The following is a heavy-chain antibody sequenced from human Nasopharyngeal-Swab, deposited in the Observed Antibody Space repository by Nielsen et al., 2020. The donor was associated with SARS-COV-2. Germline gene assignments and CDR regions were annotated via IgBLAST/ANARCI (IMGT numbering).Heavy chain of an antibody. J-gene: IGHJ6*02. CDR1: GGSISSSTNYC. CDR3: ASPFILDGYNYFGLDV. V-gene: IGHV4-39*01. Sequence: SETLSLTCAVPGGSISSSTNYCCAWLPQPPRKGLEWIGTVHYDGRTYYSPSLKSRVTTSVDTSKNQFSLRLSYVTAADTAIYYSASPFILDGYNYFGLDVWGQGTAVSVSS. D-gene: IGHD5-24*01. CDR2: VHYDGRT.